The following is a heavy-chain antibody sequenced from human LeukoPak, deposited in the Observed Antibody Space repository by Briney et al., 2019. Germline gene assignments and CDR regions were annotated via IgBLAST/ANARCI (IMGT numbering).Heavy chain of an antibody. J-gene: IGHJ6*04. CDR3: ARMRAAMAYYYYGMDV. CDR1: GGSFSGYY. V-gene: IGHV4-34*01. D-gene: IGHD5-18*01. CDR2: INHSGST. Sequence: PSETLSLTCAVYGGSFSGYYGSWIRQPPGKGLEWIGEINHSGSTNYNPSLKSRVTISVDTSKNQFSLKLSSVTAADTAVYYCARMRAAMAYYYYGMDVWGKGTTVTVSS.